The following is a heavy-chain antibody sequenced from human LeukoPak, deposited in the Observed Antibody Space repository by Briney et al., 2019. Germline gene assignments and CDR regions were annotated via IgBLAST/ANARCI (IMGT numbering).Heavy chain of an antibody. D-gene: IGHD3-22*01. Sequence: ASVKVSCKASGYTFTCYYMHWVRQAPGQRLEWMGWINAGNGNTKYSQKFQGRVTITRDTSASTAYMELSSLRSEDTAVYYCARGGRLLPIDYWGQGTLVTVSS. CDR1: GYTFTCYY. J-gene: IGHJ4*02. CDR2: INAGNGNT. CDR3: ARGGRLLPIDY. V-gene: IGHV1-3*01.